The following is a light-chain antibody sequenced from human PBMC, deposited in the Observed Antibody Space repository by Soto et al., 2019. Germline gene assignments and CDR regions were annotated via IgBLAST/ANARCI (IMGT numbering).Light chain of an antibody. CDR2: GAS. CDR1: ETVATN. CDR3: QQYFEWPPMT. Sequence: PVQRATLSSFASETVATNLAWHQQNPGQAPGLLISGASTRAAGIADWFRGSGSGTEFTLTISSLRSEDSAIYYCQQYFEWPPMTFGQGTKVDIK. V-gene: IGKV3-15*01. J-gene: IGKJ1*01.